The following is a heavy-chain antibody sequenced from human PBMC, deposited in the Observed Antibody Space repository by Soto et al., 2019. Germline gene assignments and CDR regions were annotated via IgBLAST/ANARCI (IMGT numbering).Heavy chain of an antibody. CDR3: ATAPPYYYYGMDV. J-gene: IGHJ6*02. CDR1: GFTFSSYE. CDR2: ISSSGSTI. V-gene: IGHV3-48*03. Sequence: EVQLVESGGGLVQPGGSLRLSCAASGFTFSSYEMNWVRQAPGKGLEWVSYISSSGSTIYYADSVKGRFTISRDNAKNSLYLQMNSLIAEDTAVYYCATAPPYYYYGMDVWGPGTTVTVSS.